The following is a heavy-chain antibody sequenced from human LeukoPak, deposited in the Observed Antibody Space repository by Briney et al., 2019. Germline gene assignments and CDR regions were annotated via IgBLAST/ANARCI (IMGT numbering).Heavy chain of an antibody. D-gene: IGHD3-10*02. J-gene: IGHJ6*04. V-gene: IGHV3-7*01. CDR2: IKEDGSEK. CDR1: GFTFSRSW. Sequence: GGSLRLSCAASGFTFSRSWMHWVRQAPGKGLEWVASIKEDGSEKYYVDSVKGRSTISRDNAKNSLYLQMNSLRAEDTAVYYCAELGITMIGGVWGKGTTVTISS. CDR3: AELGITMIGGV.